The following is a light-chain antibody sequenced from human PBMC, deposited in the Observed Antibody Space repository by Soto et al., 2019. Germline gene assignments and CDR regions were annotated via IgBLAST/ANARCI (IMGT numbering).Light chain of an antibody. CDR1: TNDVGHSSF. Sequence: QSALTQPPSASGSPGRSVTISCTGNTNDVGHSSFISWYQQHPGKGPNLIIYEVSKRPSGVPDRFSGSKSGNTASLSVSGLQDEDEADYFCNAQADNGKHVFGTGTKLTVL. J-gene: IGLJ1*01. V-gene: IGLV2-8*01. CDR2: EVS. CDR3: NAQADNGKHV.